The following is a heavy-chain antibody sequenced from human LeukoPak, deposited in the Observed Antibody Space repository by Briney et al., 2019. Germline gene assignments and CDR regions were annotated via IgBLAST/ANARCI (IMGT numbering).Heavy chain of an antibody. Sequence: GASVKVSCKASGYTFTGYYMHWVRQAPGQGLEWMGWINPNSGGTNYAQKFQGRVTMTRDTSISTAYMEQSRLRSDDTAVYYCARDSGSYPRGMDVWGQGTTVTVSS. D-gene: IGHD1-26*01. CDR1: GYTFTGYY. V-gene: IGHV1-2*02. CDR2: INPNSGGT. CDR3: ARDSGSYPRGMDV. J-gene: IGHJ6*02.